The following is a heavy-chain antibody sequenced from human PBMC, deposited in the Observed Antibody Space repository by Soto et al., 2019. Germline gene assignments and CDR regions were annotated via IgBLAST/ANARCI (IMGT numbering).Heavy chain of an antibody. J-gene: IGHJ2*01. CDR3: AKAISVVAGPWSFDL. V-gene: IGHV3-30*18. CDR2: IGNDGSVK. CDR1: GFTFNNYG. D-gene: IGHD2-15*01. Sequence: QVQLMESGGGVVQPGRSLSLSCASSGFTFNNYGVHCVRQAPGKGLAWVEVIGNDGSVKYYADAVKGRFTLSRDNSKNTLFLEMTSLSDEDTAVYYSAKAISVVAGPWSFDLLGRGTLVTVYS.